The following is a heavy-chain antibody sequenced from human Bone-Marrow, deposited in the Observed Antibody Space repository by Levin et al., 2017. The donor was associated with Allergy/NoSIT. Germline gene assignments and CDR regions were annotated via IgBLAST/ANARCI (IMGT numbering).Heavy chain of an antibody. CDR3: ARYRRGSCGRACQFHFDY. CDR2: IDPDDSET. D-gene: IGHD2-21*01. CDR1: GYSFTSYW. J-gene: IGHJ4*02. Sequence: AASVKVSCKGSGYSFTSYWIAWVRHLPGKGLECMGIIDPDDSETKYSPSLQGQVTMSADKSISTAYLQWTSMKASDTAMYYCARYRRGSCGRACQFHFDYWGQGALVTVSS. V-gene: IGHV5-51*01.